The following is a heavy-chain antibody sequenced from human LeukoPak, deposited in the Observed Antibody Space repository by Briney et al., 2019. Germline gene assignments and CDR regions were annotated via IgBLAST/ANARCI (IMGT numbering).Heavy chain of an antibody. CDR3: ARDSELRSSSSPTRWFDP. D-gene: IGHD6-6*01. CDR1: GYTFTSYA. J-gene: IGHJ5*02. CDR2: INTNTGNP. Sequence: ASVKVSCTASGYTFTSYAMNWVRQAPGQGLEWMGWINTNTGNPTYAQGFTGRFVFSLDTSVSTAYLQISSLKAEDTAVYYCARDSELRSSSSPTRWFDPWGQGTLVTVSS. V-gene: IGHV7-4-1*02.